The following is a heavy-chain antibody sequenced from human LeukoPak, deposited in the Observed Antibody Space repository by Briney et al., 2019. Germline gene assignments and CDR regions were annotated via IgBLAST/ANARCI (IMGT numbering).Heavy chain of an antibody. CDR2: INYSGNT. J-gene: IGHJ4*02. V-gene: IGHV4-59*01. D-gene: IGHD1-26*01. Sequence: SQTLSLTCTASGGSISSYYWSWIRQPPGRGLEWIGYINYSGNTNYNPSLTSRVTLSVDTSKNQFSLKLSSVTAADTAVYYCARYSYSGSSYYFDYWGQGTLVTVSS. CDR3: ARYSYSGSSYYFDY. CDR1: GGSISSYY.